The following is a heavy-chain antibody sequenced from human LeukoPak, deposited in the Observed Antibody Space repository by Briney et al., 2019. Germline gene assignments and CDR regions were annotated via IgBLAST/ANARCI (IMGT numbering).Heavy chain of an antibody. Sequence: ASVKVSCKASGYTFTGYYMHWVRQAPGQGLEWMGWINPNSGGTNYAQKFQGRVTMTRDTSISTAYMELSRLRSDDTAVYYCARDRYCSSTSCYTAFDPWGRGTLVTVSS. CDR3: ARDRYCSSTSCYTAFDP. J-gene: IGHJ5*02. CDR2: INPNSGGT. V-gene: IGHV1-2*02. CDR1: GYTFTGYY. D-gene: IGHD2-2*02.